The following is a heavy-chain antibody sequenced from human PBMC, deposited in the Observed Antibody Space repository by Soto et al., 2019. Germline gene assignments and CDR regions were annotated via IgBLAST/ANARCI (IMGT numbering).Heavy chain of an antibody. CDR2: INPNSGGT. CDR1: GYTFTGYY. V-gene: IGHV1-2*04. CDR3: ARGMNRQWLDQNYYYYGMDV. D-gene: IGHD6-19*01. J-gene: IGHJ6*02. Sequence: ASVKVSCKASGYTFTGYYMHWVRQAPGQGLEWMGWINPNSGGTNYAQKFQGWVTMTRDTSISTAYMELSRLRSDDTAVYYCARGMNRQWLDQNYYYYGMDVWGQGTTVTVSS.